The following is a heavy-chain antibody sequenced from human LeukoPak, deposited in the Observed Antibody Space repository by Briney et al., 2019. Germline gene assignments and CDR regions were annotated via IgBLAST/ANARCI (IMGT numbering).Heavy chain of an antibody. J-gene: IGHJ4*02. D-gene: IGHD6-6*01. CDR1: GGSISSGSYY. CDR2: IYTSGST. CDR3: ARHDPEYSSSYFDY. V-gene: IGHV4-61*02. Sequence: SQTLSLTCTVSGGSISSGSYYWRWIRQPAGKGLEWIGRIYTSGSTNYNPSLKSRVTISVDTSKNQFSLKLSSVTAADTAVYYCARHDPEYSSSYFDYWGQGTLVTVSS.